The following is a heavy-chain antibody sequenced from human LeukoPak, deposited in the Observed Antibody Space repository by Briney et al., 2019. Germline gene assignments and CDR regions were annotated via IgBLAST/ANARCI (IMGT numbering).Heavy chain of an antibody. J-gene: IGHJ5*02. CDR2: IYYSGST. Sequence: SETLSLTCTVSGASISSYYWGWIRQPPGKGLEWIGYIYYSGSTNYNPSLKTRVTISVDTSKNQFSLKLSSVTAADTAVYYCARAYSRSWYEGRWFDPWGQGTLVTVSS. V-gene: IGHV4-59*01. CDR1: GASISSYY. D-gene: IGHD6-13*01. CDR3: ARAYSRSWYEGRWFDP.